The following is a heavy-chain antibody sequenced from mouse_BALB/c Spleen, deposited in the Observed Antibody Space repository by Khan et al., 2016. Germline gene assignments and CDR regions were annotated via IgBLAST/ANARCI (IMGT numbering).Heavy chain of an antibody. V-gene: IGHV3-8*02. CDR3: ARYEGYYYDY. CDR1: GDSITSGY. CDR2: INYSGIN. J-gene: IGHJ2*01. Sequence: EVKLLESGPSLVKPSQTLSLTCSVTGDSITSGYWNWIRKFPGNKLEYMGYINYSGINYYNPSPKSRISNTRDTTKNQYYLQLNSVTTEATATYSFARYEGYYYDYWGQRTTLTVSS.